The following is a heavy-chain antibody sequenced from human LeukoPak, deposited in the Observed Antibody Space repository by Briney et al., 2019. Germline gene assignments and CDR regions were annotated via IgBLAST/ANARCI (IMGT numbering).Heavy chain of an antibody. D-gene: IGHD3-16*01. CDR1: GFTFSSYS. Sequence: GGSLRLSCAASGFTFSSYSMNWVRQAPGKGLEWVSSISSSSSFIYYADSVKGRFTISRDNAKNTLYLQMNSLRAEDTAVYYCARVNVCPRCHFDYWGQGTLVTVSS. CDR3: ARVNVCPRCHFDY. CDR2: ISSSSSFI. V-gene: IGHV3-21*01. J-gene: IGHJ4*02.